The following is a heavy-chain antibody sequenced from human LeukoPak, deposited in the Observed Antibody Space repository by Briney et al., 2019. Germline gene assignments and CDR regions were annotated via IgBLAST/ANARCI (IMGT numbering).Heavy chain of an antibody. V-gene: IGHV4-59*01. D-gene: IGHD3-22*01. Sequence: SETLSLTCTVYGGSISSYYWSWIRQPPGKGLEWIGYIYYSGSTNYNPSLKSRVTISVDTSKNQFSLKLSSVTAADTAVYYCARSGGYYPARNWFDPWGQGTLVTVSS. CDR2: IYYSGST. CDR3: ARSGGYYPARNWFDP. CDR1: GGSISSYY. J-gene: IGHJ5*02.